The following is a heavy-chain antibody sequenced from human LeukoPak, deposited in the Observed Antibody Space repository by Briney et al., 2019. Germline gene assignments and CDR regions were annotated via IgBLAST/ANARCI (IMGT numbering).Heavy chain of an antibody. Sequence: SVKVSCKASGGTFSSYAISWVRQAPGQGLEWMGGIIPIFGTANYAQKFQGRATITADESTSTAYMELSSLRSEDTAVYYCASKTGYSSGWYGYYWGQGTLVTVSS. CDR3: ASKTGYSSGWYGYY. CDR1: GGTFSSYA. CDR2: IIPIFGTA. J-gene: IGHJ4*02. D-gene: IGHD6-19*01. V-gene: IGHV1-69*01.